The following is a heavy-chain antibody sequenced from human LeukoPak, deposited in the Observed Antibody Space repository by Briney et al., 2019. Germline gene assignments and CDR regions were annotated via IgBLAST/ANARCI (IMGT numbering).Heavy chain of an antibody. Sequence: ASVKVSCKASGYTFTNYGFSWVRQAPGQGLEWMGWISAYNGNTNYAQNLQGRVTMTTDTSTSTAYMELRSLRSDDTAVYYCARDLCSGGSCYPLDYWGQGTLVTVSS. CDR2: ISAYNGNT. J-gene: IGHJ4*02. V-gene: IGHV1-18*01. CDR3: ARDLCSGGSCYPLDY. D-gene: IGHD2-15*01. CDR1: GYTFTNYG.